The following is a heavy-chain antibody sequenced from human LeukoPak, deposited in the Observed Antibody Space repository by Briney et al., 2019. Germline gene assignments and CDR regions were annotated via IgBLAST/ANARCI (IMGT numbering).Heavy chain of an antibody. V-gene: IGHV1-69*06. Sequence: SVKVSCKAPGGTFSSYAISWVRQAPGQGLEWMGRIIPIFGTANYAQKFQGRVTITADKSTSTAYMELSSLRSEDTAVYYYARTYGSGSYDYYYYMDVWGEGTTVTVSS. CDR3: ARTYGSGSYDYYYYMDV. CDR1: GGTFSSYA. J-gene: IGHJ6*03. CDR2: IIPIFGTA. D-gene: IGHD3-10*01.